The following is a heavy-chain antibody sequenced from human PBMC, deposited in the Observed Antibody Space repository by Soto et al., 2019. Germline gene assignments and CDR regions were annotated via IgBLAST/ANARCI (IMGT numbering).Heavy chain of an antibody. V-gene: IGHV4-31*03. CDR1: GGSVSSGGGNY. CDR3: ARAPNSWYVYFAD. Sequence: QVQLQESSPGLVKPSQTLSLTCTVSGGSVSSGGGNYWSWIRQHPGKGLEWIGYIYYSGSTYYTPSLKGRVTISLDTSKNQFSLKLSSVTAADTAVYFCARAPNSWYVYFADWGQGTLVTVSS. CDR2: IYYSGST. D-gene: IGHD6-13*01. J-gene: IGHJ4*02.